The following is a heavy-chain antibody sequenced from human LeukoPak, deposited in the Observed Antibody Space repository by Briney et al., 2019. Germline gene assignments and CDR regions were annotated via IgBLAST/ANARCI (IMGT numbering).Heavy chain of an antibody. D-gene: IGHD5-24*01. J-gene: IGHJ6*02. V-gene: IGHV1-58*01. CDR1: GFTFTSSA. Sequence: SVKVSCKASGFTFTSSAVQWVRQARGQRLEWIGWIVVGSGNTNYAQKFQERVTMTRDTSTSTVYMELSSLRSADTAVYYCAREQTIPYGMDVWGQGTTVTVSS. CDR2: IVVGSGNT. CDR3: AREQTIPYGMDV.